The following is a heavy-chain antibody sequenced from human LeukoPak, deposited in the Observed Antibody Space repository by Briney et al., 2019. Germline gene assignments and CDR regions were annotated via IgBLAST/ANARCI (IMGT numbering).Heavy chain of an antibody. CDR2: IKSKTDDGTT. J-gene: IGHJ4*02. V-gene: IGHV3-15*07. D-gene: IGHD3-3*01. CDR1: GFTFSNAW. CDR3: STGNQYDFWSDYPPFDY. Sequence: GGSLRLSCAASGFTFSNAWMNWVRQAPGKGLEWVGRIKSKTDDGTTDYAAPVEGRFTISRDDSKNTLYLQMSSLKTEDTAVYYCSTGNQYDFWSDYPPFDYWGQGTLVTVSS.